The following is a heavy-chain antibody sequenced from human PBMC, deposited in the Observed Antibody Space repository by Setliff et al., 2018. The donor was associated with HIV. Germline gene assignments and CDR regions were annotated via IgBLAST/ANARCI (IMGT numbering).Heavy chain of an antibody. J-gene: IGHJ3*02. Sequence: GGSLRLSCTASGFTFSTYTMNSVRQAPGRGLEWVASISGPSETHFSDSVKGRFTISRDNAMNSLYLQMSSLRVEDTAVSYCVRDLMWSFDIWGQGTMVTVSS. CDR1: GFTFSTYT. CDR3: VRDLMWSFDI. D-gene: IGHD2-21*01. V-gene: IGHV3-21*01. CDR2: ISGPSET.